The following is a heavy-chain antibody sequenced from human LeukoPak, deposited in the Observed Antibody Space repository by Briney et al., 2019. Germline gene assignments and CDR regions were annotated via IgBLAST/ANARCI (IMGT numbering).Heavy chain of an antibody. CDR2: ISSSSSHI. D-gene: IGHD3-10*01. J-gene: IGHJ4*02. V-gene: IGHV3-21*01. CDR1: GFTFSSYS. Sequence: GGSLRLSCAASGFTFSSYSMNWVRQAPGKGLEWVSSISSSSSHIYYADSVKGRFTMSRDNAKNSLYLQMNSLRADDTAVYYCAREWSGFGELPDYWGQGTLVTVSS. CDR3: AREWSGFGELPDY.